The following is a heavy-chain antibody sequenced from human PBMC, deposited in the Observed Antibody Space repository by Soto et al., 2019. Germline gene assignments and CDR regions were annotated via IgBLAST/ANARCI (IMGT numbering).Heavy chain of an antibody. CDR3: AQTTGWPGFDY. D-gene: IGHD6-19*01. V-gene: IGHV4-59*01. Sequence: QVRLQESGPGLVRPSETMSLTCSASGASISNDYWNWIRQPPGKGLEWIGHIYNGGTTNYNPSLKSRVIISVDMSKNQLFLKLSSVTAADTAVYYCAQTTGWPGFDYWGQGALAIVSS. CDR2: IYNGGTT. J-gene: IGHJ4*02. CDR1: GASISNDY.